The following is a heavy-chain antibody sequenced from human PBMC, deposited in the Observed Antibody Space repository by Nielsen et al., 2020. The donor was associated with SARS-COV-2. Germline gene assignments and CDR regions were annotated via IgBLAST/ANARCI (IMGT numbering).Heavy chain of an antibody. J-gene: IGHJ3*01. CDR1: GFTFSNNW. CDR2: VTGNGAAT. CDR3: AGDPSGITRRFDL. V-gene: IGHV3-23*01. D-gene: IGHD1-20*01. Sequence: GESLKISCAASGFTFSNNWMHWVRQAPGKGLEWVSAVTGNGAATYYADSVKGRVSISRDNSKNTLYLQMNTLRAEDTAVYYCAGDPSGITRRFDLWGQGTMVTVSS.